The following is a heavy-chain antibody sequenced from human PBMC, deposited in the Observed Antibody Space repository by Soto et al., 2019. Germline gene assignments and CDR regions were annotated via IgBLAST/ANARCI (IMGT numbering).Heavy chain of an antibody. Sequence: GESLKISCAASGFTFSSYGMHWVRQAPGKGLEWVAVIWYDGSNKYYADSVKGRFTISRDNSKNTLYLQMNSLRAEDTAVYYCARGYCSSTSCYVRRLGYYYMDVWGKGTTVTVSS. CDR1: GFTFSSYG. D-gene: IGHD2-2*01. J-gene: IGHJ6*03. V-gene: IGHV3-33*01. CDR3: ARGYCSSTSCYVRRLGYYYMDV. CDR2: IWYDGSNK.